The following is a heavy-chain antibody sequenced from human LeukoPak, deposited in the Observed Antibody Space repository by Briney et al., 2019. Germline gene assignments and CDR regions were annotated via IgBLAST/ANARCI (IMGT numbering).Heavy chain of an antibody. Sequence: PSETLSLTCTVSGGSISSYYWSWIRQPPGKGLEWIGYIYYSGSTNYNPSLKSRVTISVDTSTNHFSLKLSSVTAADTAVYYCARKEGIAAAGHFDYWGQGTLVTVSS. J-gene: IGHJ4*02. CDR3: ARKEGIAAAGHFDY. D-gene: IGHD6-13*01. CDR1: GGSISSYY. V-gene: IGHV4-59*01. CDR2: IYYSGST.